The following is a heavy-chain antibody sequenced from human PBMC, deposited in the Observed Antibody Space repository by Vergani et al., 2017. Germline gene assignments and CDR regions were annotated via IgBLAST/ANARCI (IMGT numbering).Heavy chain of an antibody. V-gene: IGHV3-9*01. Sequence: EVQLVESGGGLVQPGGSLRLSCAASGFTFDDYAMHWVRQVPGKGLEWVSGISWNSGGIGYADSVKGRFTISRDNAKNSLYLQMNSLRAEDTALYYCAREPGRSSSWYYYYYYYGMDVWGQGTTVTVSS. J-gene: IGHJ6*02. CDR1: GFTFDDYA. D-gene: IGHD6-13*01. CDR2: ISWNSGGI. CDR3: AREPGRSSSWYYYYYYYGMDV.